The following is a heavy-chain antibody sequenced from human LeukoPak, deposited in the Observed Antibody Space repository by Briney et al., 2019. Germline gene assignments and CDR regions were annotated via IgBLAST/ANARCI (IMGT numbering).Heavy chain of an antibody. CDR2: ISAYNGNT. V-gene: IGHV1-18*01. Sequence: GASVKVSCKASGYTFTSYGISGVRQAPGQGLEWMGWISAYNGNTNYAQKLQGRVTMTTDTSTSTAYMELRSLRSDDTAVYYCARVSSGSGSFYYYGMDVWGQGTTVTVSS. CDR3: ARVSSGSGSFYYYGMDV. D-gene: IGHD3-10*01. CDR1: GYTFTSYG. J-gene: IGHJ6*02.